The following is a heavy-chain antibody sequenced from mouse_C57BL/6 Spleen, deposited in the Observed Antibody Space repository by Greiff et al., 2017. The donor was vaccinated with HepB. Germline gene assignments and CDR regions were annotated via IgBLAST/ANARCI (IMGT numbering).Heavy chain of an antibody. V-gene: IGHV1-81*01. CDR2: IYPRSGNT. J-gene: IGHJ2*01. D-gene: IGHD1-1*01. CDR3: ARRENLFITTVVAHFGY. CDR1: GYTFTSYG. Sequence: VQLQQSGAELARPGASVKLSCKASGYTFTSYGISWVKQRTGQGLEWIGEIYPRSGNTYYNEKFKGKATLTADKSSSTAYMELRSRTSEDSAVYFCARRENLFITTVVAHFGYWGQGTTLTVSS.